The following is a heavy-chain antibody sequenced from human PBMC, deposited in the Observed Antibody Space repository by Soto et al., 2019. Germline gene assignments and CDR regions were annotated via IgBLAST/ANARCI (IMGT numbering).Heavy chain of an antibody. CDR3: AKEGGYSYGFFSVYDY. Sequence: PGGSLRLSCAASGFTFSSYSMNWVSQAPGKGLEWVSDISSSSSSTYYADSVKGRFTISRDNAKNTLYLQMNSLRAEDTAVYYCAKEGGYSYGFFSVYDYWGQGTLVTVSS. CDR1: GFTFSSYS. CDR2: ISSSSSST. J-gene: IGHJ4*02. V-gene: IGHV3-48*01. D-gene: IGHD5-18*01.